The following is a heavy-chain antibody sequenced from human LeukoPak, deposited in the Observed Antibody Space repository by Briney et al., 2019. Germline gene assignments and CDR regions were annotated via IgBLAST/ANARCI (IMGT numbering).Heavy chain of an antibody. CDR2: ISSSSSYI. V-gene: IGHV3-21*01. Sequence: GGSLRLSCAASGFTFSSYSMNGVRQAPGKGLEWVSSISSSSSYIYYADSVKGRFTISRDNAKNSLYLQMNSLRAEDTAVYYCAREMVLMVYVHYYYGMDVWGQGTTVTVSS. CDR3: AREMVLMVYVHYYYGMDV. D-gene: IGHD2-8*01. J-gene: IGHJ6*02. CDR1: GFTFSSYS.